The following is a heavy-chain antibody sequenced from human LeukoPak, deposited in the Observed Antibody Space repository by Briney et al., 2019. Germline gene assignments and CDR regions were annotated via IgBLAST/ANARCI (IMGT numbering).Heavy chain of an antibody. CDR1: GFTFDDYA. Sequence: GRSLRLSCAASGFTFDDYAMHWVRQAPGKGLEWVSGISWNSGSIGYADSVKGRFTISRDNAKNSLYLQMNSLRAEDTALYYCAKDLIQHSQYCSGGSCYPYYYYGMDVWGQGTTVTVSS. CDR3: AKDLIQHSQYCSGGSCYPYYYYGMDV. V-gene: IGHV3-9*01. J-gene: IGHJ6*02. D-gene: IGHD2-15*01. CDR2: ISWNSGSI.